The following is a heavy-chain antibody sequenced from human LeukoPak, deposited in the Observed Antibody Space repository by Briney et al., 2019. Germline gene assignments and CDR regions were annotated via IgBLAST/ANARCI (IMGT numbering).Heavy chain of an antibody. J-gene: IGHJ4*02. CDR1: GGSFSGYY. CDR3: AREFDPRYYGDYFGYYFDY. D-gene: IGHD4-17*01. CDR2: INHSGST. Sequence: SETLSLTCAVYGGSFSGYYWSWIRQPPGKGLEWIGEINHSGSTNYNPSLKSRVTISVDTSKNQFSLKLSSVTAADTAVYYCAREFDPRYYGDYFGYYFDYWGQGTLVTVSS. V-gene: IGHV4-34*01.